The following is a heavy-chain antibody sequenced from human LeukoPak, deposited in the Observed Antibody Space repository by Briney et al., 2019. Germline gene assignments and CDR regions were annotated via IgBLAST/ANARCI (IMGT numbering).Heavy chain of an antibody. CDR3: ARVEFWSGYYLLPFDY. V-gene: IGHV3-74*01. CDR2: INTDGSST. Sequence: GGSLRLSCAASGFTFSSYWMHWVRQAPGKGLVWVSRINTDGSSTSYADSVKGRFTISRDNAKNTLYLQMNSLRAEDTAVYYCARVEFWSGYYLLPFDYWGQGTLVTVSS. CDR1: GFTFSSYW. J-gene: IGHJ4*02. D-gene: IGHD3-3*01.